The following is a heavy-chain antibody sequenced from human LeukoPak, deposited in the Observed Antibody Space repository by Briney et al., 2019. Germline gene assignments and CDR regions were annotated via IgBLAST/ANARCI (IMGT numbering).Heavy chain of an antibody. D-gene: IGHD1-26*01. CDR2: IMPVLGRG. Sequence: GASVKVSCKASGGSFNRNIFSWVRQAPGQGLEYMGEIMPVLGRGSNTQKFQGRVTITADESTTTVYMELSSLRSEDTAVYYCARCREFGRDIVGDTRAILGWLDHWGQGTLVTVSS. CDR3: ARCREFGRDIVGDTRAILGWLDH. CDR1: GGSFNRNI. J-gene: IGHJ5*02. V-gene: IGHV1-69*16.